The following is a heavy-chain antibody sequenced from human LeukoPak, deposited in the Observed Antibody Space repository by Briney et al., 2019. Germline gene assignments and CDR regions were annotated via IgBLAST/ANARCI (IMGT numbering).Heavy chain of an antibody. D-gene: IGHD2-15*01. Sequence: PSETLSHTCTVSGGSISSSSYYWGWIRQPPGKGLEWIGSIYYSGSTYYNPSLKSRVTISVDTSKNQFSLKLSSVTAADTAVYYCARGGEWFDPWGQGTLVTVSS. CDR2: IYYSGST. CDR1: GGSISSSSYY. CDR3: ARGGEWFDP. J-gene: IGHJ5*02. V-gene: IGHV4-39*01.